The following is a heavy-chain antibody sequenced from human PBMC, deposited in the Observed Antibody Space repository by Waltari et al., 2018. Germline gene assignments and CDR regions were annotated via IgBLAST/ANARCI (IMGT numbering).Heavy chain of an antibody. Sequence: QLQLQESGQGLVKPSETLSLTCTVSVGSISSSSCYWGWIRQSPGEGLEWIGITHYRGSTHYNPSLRSRVTISVDTSKNQFSLKLSSVTAADTAVYYCARESGRDYYLDYWGQGTLVTVSS. CDR2: THYRGST. V-gene: IGHV4-39*07. CDR1: VGSISSSSCY. D-gene: IGHD3-10*01. CDR3: ARESGRDYYLDY. J-gene: IGHJ4*02.